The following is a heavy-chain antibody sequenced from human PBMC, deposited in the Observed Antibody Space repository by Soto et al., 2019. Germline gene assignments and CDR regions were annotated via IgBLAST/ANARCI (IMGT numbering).Heavy chain of an antibody. D-gene: IGHD2-21*02. V-gene: IGHV1-46*01. CDR2: INPSGGHT. CDR3: ARGGHVVVVTAAFDY. CDR1: GNTFTNYY. J-gene: IGHJ4*02. Sequence: QVQLMQSGAEVKKPGASVKVSCKASGNTFTNYYIHWVRQAPGQGLEWMGTINPSGGHTTYAQKFLGRVTXTGXTSPSTLYMELTSLRSEDTAVYYCARGGHVVVVTAAFDYWGQGTLVTVSS.